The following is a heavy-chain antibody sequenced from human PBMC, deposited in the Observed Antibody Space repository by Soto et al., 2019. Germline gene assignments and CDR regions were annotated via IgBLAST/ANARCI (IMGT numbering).Heavy chain of an antibody. CDR3: AKARHSTSWYGLEADF. J-gene: IGHJ4*02. CDR1: GFIFSDYA. D-gene: IGHD6-13*01. V-gene: IGHV3-30*09. Sequence: QVQLVESGGGVVQPGRSLRLSCAASGFIFSDYAMHWVHQAPGKGLEWVAVISYGGDNKYYADSVRGRFAISRDNLKNTLDLQMNSLNTEDTAVYHCAKARHSTSWYGLEADFWGQGTLVTVSS. CDR2: ISYGGDNK.